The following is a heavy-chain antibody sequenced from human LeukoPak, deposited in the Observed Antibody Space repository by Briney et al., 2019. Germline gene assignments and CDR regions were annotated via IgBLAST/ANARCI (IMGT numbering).Heavy chain of an antibody. CDR3: ARGRWLQIDY. D-gene: IGHD5-24*01. J-gene: IGHJ4*02. Sequence: SETLSLTCAVYGGSFSGYYWSWIRQPPGKGLEWIGEINHSGSTNYNPSLKSRVTISVDTSKNQISLKLSSVTAADTAVYYCARGRWLQIDYWGQGTLVTVSS. V-gene: IGHV4-34*01. CDR2: INHSGST. CDR1: GGSFSGYY.